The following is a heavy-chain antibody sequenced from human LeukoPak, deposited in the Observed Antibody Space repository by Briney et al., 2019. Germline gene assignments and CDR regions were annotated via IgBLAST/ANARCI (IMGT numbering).Heavy chain of an antibody. Sequence: SETLSLTCAVYGGSFSGYYWSWIRQPPGKGLEWIGEIKHSGSTNYNPSLKSRVTISVDTSKNQFSLKLSSVTAADTAVYYCARVGWGVRGPTRWGQGTLVTVSS. V-gene: IGHV4-34*01. D-gene: IGHD3-10*01. CDR2: IKHSGST. J-gene: IGHJ4*02. CDR3: ARVGWGVRGPTR. CDR1: GGSFSGYY.